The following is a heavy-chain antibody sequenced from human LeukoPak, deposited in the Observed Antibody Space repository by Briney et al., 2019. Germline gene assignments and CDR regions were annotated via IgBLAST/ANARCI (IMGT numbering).Heavy chain of an antibody. J-gene: IGHJ4*02. CDR3: ACARTGGAYFDY. CDR2: ISSSGTTI. Sequence: GGSLRLSCAASGFIFSRNNMNWVRQALGKGLEWVSYISSSGTTIYYADSVKGRFTISRDNAKNSLYLQMNSLRDEDTAVYYCACARTGGAYFDYWGQGTLVTVSS. CDR1: GFIFSRNN. D-gene: IGHD1-1*01. V-gene: IGHV3-48*02.